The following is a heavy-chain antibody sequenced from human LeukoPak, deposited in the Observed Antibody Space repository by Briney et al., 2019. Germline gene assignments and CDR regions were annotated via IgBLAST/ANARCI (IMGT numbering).Heavy chain of an antibody. CDR3: ARWAGVTDY. D-gene: IGHD4-23*01. CDR1: GFTFSSYA. V-gene: IGHV3-30*04. Sequence: GGSLRLSCAASGFTFSSYAMHWVRQGPGKGLEWVAVISYDGSNKYYADSVKGRFTISRDNYKNTLYLQMNSLRAEDPAVYYCARWAGVTDYWGQGTLVTVSS. CDR2: ISYDGSNK. J-gene: IGHJ4*02.